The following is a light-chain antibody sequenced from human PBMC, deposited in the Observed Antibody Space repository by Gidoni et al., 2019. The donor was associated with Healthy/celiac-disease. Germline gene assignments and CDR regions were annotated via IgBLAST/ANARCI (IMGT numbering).Light chain of an antibody. Sequence: VLTQSPATLSLSPGERATLSCRASQSVSSYLAWYQQKPGQAPRLLISDASNRATGIPARFSGSGSGTDFTLTISSLEPEDFAVYYCQQRSNWPPTFGQGTKVEIK. CDR1: QSVSSY. CDR3: QQRSNWPPT. V-gene: IGKV3-11*01. CDR2: DAS. J-gene: IGKJ1*01.